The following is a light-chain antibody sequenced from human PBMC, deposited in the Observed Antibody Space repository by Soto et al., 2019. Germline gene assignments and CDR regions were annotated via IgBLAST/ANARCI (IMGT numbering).Light chain of an antibody. CDR1: QTISNF. CDR2: DVS. V-gene: IGKV1-39*02. Sequence: DRQMHPSQSSMSASVVYIFPITVLASQTISNFLNWYQQRSGEDPKLLLYDVSTLQTGVPSRFSGSGSGTDFTLTISRLENEDLVVYYCQKYGNSPFTGGKGTQREIK. CDR3: QKYGNSPFT. J-gene: IGKJ5*01.